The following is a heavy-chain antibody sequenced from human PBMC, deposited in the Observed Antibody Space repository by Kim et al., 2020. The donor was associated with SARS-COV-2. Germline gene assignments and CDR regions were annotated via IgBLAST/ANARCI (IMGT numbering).Heavy chain of an antibody. CDR3: ARSSGSWYVLDY. V-gene: IGHV1-18*01. Sequence: NYAQKLQGRVTMTTDTSTSTAYMELRSLRSDDTAVYYCARSSGSWYVLDYWGQGTLVTVSS. J-gene: IGHJ4*02. D-gene: IGHD6-13*01.